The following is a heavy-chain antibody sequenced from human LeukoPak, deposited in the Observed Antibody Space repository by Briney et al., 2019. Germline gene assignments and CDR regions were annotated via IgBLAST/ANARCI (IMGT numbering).Heavy chain of an antibody. CDR3: ARARDRYNWNDDFDY. Sequence: SVKVSCKASGGTFSSYAISWVRQAPGQGLEWMGGIIPIFGTANYAQRFQGRVTITADESTSTAYMELSSLRSEDTAVYYCARARDRYNWNDDFDYWGQGTLVTVSS. D-gene: IGHD1-20*01. CDR2: IIPIFGTA. J-gene: IGHJ4*02. V-gene: IGHV1-69*13. CDR1: GGTFSSYA.